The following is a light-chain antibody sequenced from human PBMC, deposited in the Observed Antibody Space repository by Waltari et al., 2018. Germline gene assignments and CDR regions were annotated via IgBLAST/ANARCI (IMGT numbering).Light chain of an antibody. CDR2: DVA. Sequence: QSALTQPASMSGSPGQSITISCTGTSSDVEGFNFVPWYQQYPGKAPKLIIYDVANRPSGVSHRCSGSGSDNTASLTTSGLQAEDEADYYCSSYTSVNTRFGGVTKLTVL. CDR1: SSDVEGFNF. J-gene: IGLJ2*01. CDR3: SSYTSVNTR. V-gene: IGLV2-14*03.